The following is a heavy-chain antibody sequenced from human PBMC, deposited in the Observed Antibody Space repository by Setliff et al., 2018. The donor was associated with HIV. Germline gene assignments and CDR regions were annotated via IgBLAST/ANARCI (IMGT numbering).Heavy chain of an antibody. CDR2: FDSSGGT. CDR1: GDSVRSSRYY. CDR3: AGDYAGSGRPFDY. Sequence: SETLSLTCTVSGDSVRSSRYYWSWIRQPAGMGLEWIGRFDSSGGTDYNPSLKSRVTISKETSKNQLSLKLTSVTAADTAVYFCAGDYAGSGRPFDYWGQGTLVTVSS. J-gene: IGHJ4*02. V-gene: IGHV4-61*02. D-gene: IGHD6-19*01.